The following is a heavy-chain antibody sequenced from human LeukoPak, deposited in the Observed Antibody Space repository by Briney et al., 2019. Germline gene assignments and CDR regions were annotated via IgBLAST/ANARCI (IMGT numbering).Heavy chain of an antibody. V-gene: IGHV1-2*02. CDR1: GYTFTGYY. CDR3: ARLDWGRGSRLSFDY. J-gene: IGHJ4*02. D-gene: IGHD6-13*01. CDR2: INPNSGGT. Sequence: GASVKVSCKASGYTFTGYYMHWVRQAPGQGLEWMGWINPNSGGTNYAQKFQGRVTMTRDTSISTAYMELSRLRSDDTAVYYCARLDWGRGSRLSFDYWGQGTLVTVSS.